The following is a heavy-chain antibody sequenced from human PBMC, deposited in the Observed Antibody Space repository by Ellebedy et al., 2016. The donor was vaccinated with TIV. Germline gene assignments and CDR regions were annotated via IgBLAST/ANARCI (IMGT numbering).Heavy chain of an antibody. V-gene: IGHV3-15*01. Sequence: GESLKISCVASGFSFINAWMNWVRQAPGKGLEWVGSIKSKTDCGTTDFSASVKGRFSISTEDSKNTLYLHINGLTTEDTAVYICTTRPPPYCDSPLDYWGQGTLVTVSS. CDR3: TTRPPPYCDSPLDY. J-gene: IGHJ4*02. CDR1: GFSFINAW. D-gene: IGHD4-17*01. CDR2: IKSKTDCGTT.